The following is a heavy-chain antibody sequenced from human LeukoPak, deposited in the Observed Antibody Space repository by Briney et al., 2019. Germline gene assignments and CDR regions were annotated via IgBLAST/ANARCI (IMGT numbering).Heavy chain of an antibody. CDR2: INPNSGGT. V-gene: IGHV1-2*02. J-gene: IGHJ4*02. Sequence: PGASVKVSCKASGYTFTGYYMHWVRQAPGQGLEWMGWINPNSGGTNYAQKFQGRVTMTRDTSISTAYMELSRLRSDDTAVYYCARVVMGYCTNGVCYGSGGSKRYDYWGQGTLVTVSS. CDR1: GYTFTGYY. CDR3: ARVVMGYCTNGVCYGSGGSKRYDY. D-gene: IGHD2-8*01.